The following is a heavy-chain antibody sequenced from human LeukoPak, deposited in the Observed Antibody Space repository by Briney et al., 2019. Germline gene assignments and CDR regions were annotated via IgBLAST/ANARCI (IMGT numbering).Heavy chain of an antibody. V-gene: IGHV4-39*01. CDR1: GGSISSSSYY. Sequence: PSETLSLTCTVSGGSISSSSYYWGWIRQPPGTGLEWIGSIYYSGSTYYNPSLKSRVTISVDTSKNQFSLKLSSVTAADTAVYYCARAPVTTSNDNYYYYGMDVWGQGTTVTVSS. CDR3: ARAPVTTSNDNYYYYGMDV. CDR2: IYYSGST. D-gene: IGHD4-17*01. J-gene: IGHJ6*02.